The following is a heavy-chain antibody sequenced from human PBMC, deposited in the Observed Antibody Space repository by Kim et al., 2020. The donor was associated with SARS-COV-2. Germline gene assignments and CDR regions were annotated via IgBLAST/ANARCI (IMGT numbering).Heavy chain of an antibody. CDR3: ARGGMITFGGVTRSYGM. D-gene: IGHD3-16*01. CDR2: ISYDGSNK. Sequence: GGSLRLSCAASGFTFSSYAMHWVRQAPGKGLEWVAVISYDGSNKYYADSVKGRFTISRDNSKNTLYLQMNSLRAEDTAVYYCARGGMITFGGVTRSYGM. CDR1: GFTFSSYA. V-gene: IGHV3-30*04. J-gene: IGHJ6*01.